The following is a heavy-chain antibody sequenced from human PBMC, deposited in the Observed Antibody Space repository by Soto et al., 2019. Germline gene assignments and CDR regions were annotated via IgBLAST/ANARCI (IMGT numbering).Heavy chain of an antibody. CDR3: VRGANFDISTGEGYYFPGMDV. CDR1: GLIFSSYA. D-gene: IGHD3-9*01. CDR2: ILPIFGTT. Sequence: QVQLVQSGAEGKKPGSSVKVSCKASGLIFSSYAISWVRQPPGQGLEWVGGILPIFGTTNYAQRFKGRVTITADTSTTTTYLDLSSLRSEDTSGYFGVRGANFDISTGEGYYFPGMDVWGPGTTVTVSS. J-gene: IGHJ6*02. V-gene: IGHV1-69*06.